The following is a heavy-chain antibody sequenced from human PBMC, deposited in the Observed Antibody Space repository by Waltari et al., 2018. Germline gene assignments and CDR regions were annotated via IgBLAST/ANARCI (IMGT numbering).Heavy chain of an antibody. D-gene: IGHD5-12*01. CDR2: INSDGSST. J-gene: IGHJ6*02. V-gene: IGHV3-74*01. CDR1: GFPFSNYW. CDR3: ARAGLPSATWPYYSYGMDV. Sequence: EVQLVESGGGLVQPGGSLRLSCAASGFPFSNYWIHGVRQAPGKGLVWVSRINSDGSSTTYADSVKGRFAISRDNAKNTLYLQMNSLRAEDTAVYYCARAGLPSATWPYYSYGMDVWDQGTTVTVSS.